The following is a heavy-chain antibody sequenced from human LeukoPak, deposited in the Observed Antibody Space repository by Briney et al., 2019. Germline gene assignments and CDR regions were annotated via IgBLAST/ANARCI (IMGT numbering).Heavy chain of an antibody. CDR2: IIPILGIA. D-gene: IGHD2-15*01. J-gene: IGHJ4*02. CDR1: GGTFSSYA. Sequence: GASVKVSCKASGGTFSSYAISWVRQAPGQGLEWMGRIIPILGIANYAQKFQGRVTITADKSTSTAYMELSSLRSEDTAVYYCARGYCSGGSCCSDYWGQGTLVTVSS. V-gene: IGHV1-69*04. CDR3: ARGYCSGGSCCSDY.